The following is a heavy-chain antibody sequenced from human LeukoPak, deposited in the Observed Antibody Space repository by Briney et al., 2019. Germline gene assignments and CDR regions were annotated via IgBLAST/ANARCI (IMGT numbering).Heavy chain of an antibody. D-gene: IGHD1-7*01. CDR3: AREGTGTTRAFDY. V-gene: IGHV4-59*01. J-gene: IGHJ4*02. Sequence: SETLSLTCTVSGGSISSYYWSWIRQPPGKGLEWIGYIYYSGSTNYNPSLKSRVTISVDTSKNQFSLKLSSVTAADTAVYYCAREGTGTTRAFDYWGQGTLVTVSS. CDR1: GGSISSYY. CDR2: IYYSGST.